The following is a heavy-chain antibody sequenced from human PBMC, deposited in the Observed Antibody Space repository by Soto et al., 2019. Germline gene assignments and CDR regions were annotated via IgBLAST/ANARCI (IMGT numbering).Heavy chain of an antibody. CDR2: ISRNGGST. V-gene: IGHV3-64D*06. CDR1: GFTFSSYA. D-gene: IGHD6-6*01. CDR3: VKDLGPGGVWRSVFFGSSSYYGMYV. Sequence: GGSLRLSCSASGFTFSSYAVHWVRQAPGEGVEYVSAISRNGGSTYYADSVKGRFTISRDNSKNTLYLQMSSLRAEDTAVYYCVKDLGPGGVWRSVFFGSSSYYGMYVWGQGTTVTV. J-gene: IGHJ6*02.